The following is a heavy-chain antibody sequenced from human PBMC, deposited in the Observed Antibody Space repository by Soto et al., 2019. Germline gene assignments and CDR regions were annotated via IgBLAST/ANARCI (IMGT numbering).Heavy chain of an antibody. D-gene: IGHD3-22*01. J-gene: IGHJ6*02. CDR2: IIPIFGTA. Sequence: SVKVSCKASGGTLSSYAISWVRQAPGQGLEWMGGIIPIFGTANYAQKFQGRVTITADKSTSTAYMELSSLRSEDTAVYYCAHSPGDYYDSSGYRNYGMDVWGQGTTVTVSS. CDR3: AHSPGDYYDSSGYRNYGMDV. V-gene: IGHV1-69*06. CDR1: GGTLSSYA.